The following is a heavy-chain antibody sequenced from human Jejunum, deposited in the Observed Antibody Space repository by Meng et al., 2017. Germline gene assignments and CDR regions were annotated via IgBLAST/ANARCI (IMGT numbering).Heavy chain of an antibody. Sequence: GESLKISCAASGFTVSSNYMSWVRQAPGKGLEWVSVIYSDGSRYYADSVKGRFSISRDNSKNTLYLHMNSLSAEDTAVYYCAKDDIYNGHTFDYWGQGTLVTVSS. D-gene: IGHD2-8*01. CDR2: IYSDGSR. V-gene: IGHV3-53*01. J-gene: IGHJ4*02. CDR3: AKDDIYNGHTFDY. CDR1: GFTVSSNY.